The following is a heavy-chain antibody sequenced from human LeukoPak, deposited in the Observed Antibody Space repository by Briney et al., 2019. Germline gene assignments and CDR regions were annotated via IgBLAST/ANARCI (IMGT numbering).Heavy chain of an antibody. CDR2: IIPIFGTA. CDR3: ARDRSRYNENYYMDV. J-gene: IGHJ6*03. CDR1: GGTFSSYA. D-gene: IGHD1-1*01. Sequence: ASVKVSCKASGGTFSSYAISWVRQAPGQGLEWMGGIIPIFGTANYAQKFQGRVTITADESTSTAYMELRSLRSEDTAVYYCARDRSRYNENYYMDVWGKGTTVTVSS. V-gene: IGHV1-69*13.